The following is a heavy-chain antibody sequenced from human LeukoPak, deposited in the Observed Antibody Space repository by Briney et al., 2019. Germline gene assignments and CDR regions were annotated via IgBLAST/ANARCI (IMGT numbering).Heavy chain of an antibody. Sequence: GGSLRLSRAASGFTFSNAWMNWVRQAPGKGLEWVSYISSSGSTIYHADSVKGRFTISRDNAKNSLYLQMNSLRAEDTAVYYCARQPPSTAGAFDIWGQGTMVTVSS. J-gene: IGHJ3*02. CDR1: GFTFSNAW. CDR2: ISSSGSTI. D-gene: IGHD2-2*01. CDR3: ARQPPSTAGAFDI. V-gene: IGHV3-48*04.